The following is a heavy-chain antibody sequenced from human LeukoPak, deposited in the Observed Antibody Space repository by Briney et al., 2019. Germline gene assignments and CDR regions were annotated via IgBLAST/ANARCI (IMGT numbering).Heavy chain of an antibody. Sequence: GSLRLSCAAPGFTPSSDWMSWVRQAPGKGLGWVANIKQDGSEKYYVDSVKGRFTISRDNAKNSLYLQMNSLRAEDTAVYYCAREEDTAMVKDYWGQGTLVTVSS. CDR1: GFTPSSDW. CDR2: IKQDGSEK. D-gene: IGHD5-18*01. V-gene: IGHV3-7*01. CDR3: AREEDTAMVKDY. J-gene: IGHJ4*02.